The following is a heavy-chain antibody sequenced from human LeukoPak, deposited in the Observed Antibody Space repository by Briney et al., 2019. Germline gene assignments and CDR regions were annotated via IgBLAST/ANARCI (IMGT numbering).Heavy chain of an antibody. Sequence: GESLKISCKGSGYSFTSYWIGWVRQMPGKGLEWIGIIYPGDSDTRYSPSFQGQVTISADKSISTAYLQWSSLKASDTAMYYCARPTFYDYVWGSYLTPYYFDYWGQGTLVTVSS. D-gene: IGHD3-16*02. V-gene: IGHV5-51*01. CDR2: IYPGDSDT. CDR3: ARPTFYDYVWGSYLTPYYFDY. J-gene: IGHJ4*02. CDR1: GYSFTSYW.